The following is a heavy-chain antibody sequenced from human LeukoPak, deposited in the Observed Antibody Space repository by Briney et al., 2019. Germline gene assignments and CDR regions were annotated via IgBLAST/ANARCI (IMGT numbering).Heavy chain of an antibody. D-gene: IGHD5-24*01. CDR1: GFTFSSYA. V-gene: IGHV3-23*01. Sequence: PGGSLRLSCAASGFTFSSYAMSWVRQAPRKGLEWVSAISDSGGSTYYVESVKGRFTISRDGSKNTLNLQMNSLRAEDTAIYYCAKDVYNKAFDYWGQGTLVTVSS. CDR3: AKDVYNKAFDY. J-gene: IGHJ4*02. CDR2: ISDSGGST.